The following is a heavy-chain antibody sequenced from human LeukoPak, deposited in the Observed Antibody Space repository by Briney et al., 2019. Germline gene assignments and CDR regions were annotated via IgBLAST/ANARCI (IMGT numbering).Heavy chain of an antibody. Sequence: GRSLRLSCAASGFTFDDYAMHWVRQAPGKGLEWVSGISWNSGSIGYADSVKGRFTISRDNAKNSLYLQMNSLRAEDTALYYCAKDTNTQLGSGSYYNEVGMDVWGQGTTVTVSS. D-gene: IGHD3-10*01. V-gene: IGHV3-9*01. CDR3: AKDTNTQLGSGSYYNEVGMDV. J-gene: IGHJ6*02. CDR1: GFTFDDYA. CDR2: ISWNSGSI.